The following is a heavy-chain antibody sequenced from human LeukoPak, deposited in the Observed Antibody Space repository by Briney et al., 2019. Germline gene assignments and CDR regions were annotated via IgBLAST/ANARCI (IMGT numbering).Heavy chain of an antibody. CDR1: GYTFTSYY. J-gene: IGHJ4*02. D-gene: IGHD1-26*01. CDR3: ARGSRYFDY. CDR2: INPSGGST. V-gene: IGHV1-46*01. Sequence: ASVKVSCKASGYTFTSYYIHRVRQAPGQGLECMGIINPSGGSTTYAQKFQGRITMTRDMSTSTVYMELSSLRSEDTAMYYCARGSRYFDYWGQGTLVTVSS.